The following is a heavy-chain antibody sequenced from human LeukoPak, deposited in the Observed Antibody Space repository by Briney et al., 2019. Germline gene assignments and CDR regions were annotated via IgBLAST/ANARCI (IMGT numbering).Heavy chain of an antibody. D-gene: IGHD4-17*01. CDR2: TFAGYSYT. Sequence: KVSCKASGYTFTGYYMHWVRQAPGQGLEWMGITFAGYSYTIYSPSFQGQVTISVDKSISTAYLQWSSLKASDTAMYYCARHFHPAETTGGYFDLWGRGTLVTVSA. CDR1: GYTFTGYY. J-gene: IGHJ2*01. CDR3: ARHFHPAETTGGYFDL. V-gene: IGHV5-51*01.